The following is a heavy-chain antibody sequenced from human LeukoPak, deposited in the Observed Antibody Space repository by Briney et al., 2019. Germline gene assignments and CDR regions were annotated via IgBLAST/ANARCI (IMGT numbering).Heavy chain of an antibody. CDR3: ARPVVPAAMGSWYDP. V-gene: IGHV1-69*05. Sequence: SVKVSCKASGGTFSSYAISWVRQAPGQGLEWMGGIIPIFGTANYAQKFQGRVTITTDESTSTAYMELSSLRSEDTAVYYCARPVVPAAMGSWYDPWGQGTLVTVSS. J-gene: IGHJ5*02. CDR2: IIPIFGTA. CDR1: GGTFSSYA. D-gene: IGHD2-2*01.